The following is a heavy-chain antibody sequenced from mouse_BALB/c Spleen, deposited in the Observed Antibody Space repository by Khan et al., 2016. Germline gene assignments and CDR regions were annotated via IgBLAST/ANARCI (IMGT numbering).Heavy chain of an antibody. CDR1: GYTFSSYW. J-gene: IGHJ3*01. CDR2: ILPGSGHT. D-gene: IGHD2-4*01. CDR3: ARGDDYDGFAY. V-gene: IGHV1-9*01. Sequence: QVQLQQSGAELIKPGASVKISCKAPGYTFSSYWIEWVKQGPGHGLEWIGEILPGSGHTNYNEKFKDKATFTADTSSNTAYMQLNSLTSEDSAVYYCARGDDYDGFAYWGQGTLVTVS.